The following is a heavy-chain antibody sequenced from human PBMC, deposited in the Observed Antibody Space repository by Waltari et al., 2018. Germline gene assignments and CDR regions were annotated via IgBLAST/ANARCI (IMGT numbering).Heavy chain of an antibody. J-gene: IGHJ4*02. Sequence: QVQLVQSGAEVKKPGSSVKVSCKASGGTFSSYAISWVRQAPGQGLEWMGRISPIFGTANYAQKFQGRVTSTADKSTSTAYMELSSLRSEDTAVYYCARDRHYGDSSDYWGQGTLVTVSS. CDR3: ARDRHYGDSSDY. CDR1: GGTFSSYA. V-gene: IGHV1-69*08. D-gene: IGHD4-17*01. CDR2: ISPIFGTA.